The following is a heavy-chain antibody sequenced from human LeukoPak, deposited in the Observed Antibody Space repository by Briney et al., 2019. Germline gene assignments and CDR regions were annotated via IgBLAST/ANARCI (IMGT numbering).Heavy chain of an antibody. CDR2: VSGSGGST. CDR1: GFTFSSYA. D-gene: IGHD2-2*02. V-gene: IGHV3-23*01. CDR3: AKGGGIVVVPAAINSAFDY. Sequence: GGSLRLSCAASGFTFSSYAMSWVRQAPGKGLEWVSAVSGSGGSTYYADSVKGRFTISRDNSKNTLYLQMNSLKAEDTAVYYCAKGGGIVVVPAAINSAFDYWGQGTLVTVSS. J-gene: IGHJ4*02.